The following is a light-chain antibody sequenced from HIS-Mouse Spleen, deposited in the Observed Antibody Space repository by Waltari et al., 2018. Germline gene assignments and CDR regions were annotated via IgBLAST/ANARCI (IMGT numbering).Light chain of an antibody. CDR3: SSYTSSSAYV. J-gene: IGLJ1*01. CDR1: SSDVGGYNY. Sequence: QSALTQPASVSGSPGQSITISCTGTSSDVGGYNYVSWYQQHPGKAPKLMIYEVSNPASRGSKRLPGSQACHTGSLTISGLQAEDEADYYCSSYTSSSAYVFGTGTKVTVL. CDR2: EVS. V-gene: IGLV2-14*01.